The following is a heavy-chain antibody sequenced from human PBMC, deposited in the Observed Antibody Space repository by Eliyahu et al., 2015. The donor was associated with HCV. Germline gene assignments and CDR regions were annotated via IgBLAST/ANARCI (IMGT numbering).Heavy chain of an antibody. V-gene: IGHV1-2*02. CDR2: INPNSGDT. J-gene: IGHJ5*02. CDR1: GYSXTGXX. D-gene: IGHD6-6*01. CDR3: AREGSSSSDTNWFDP. Sequence: QVHLVQSGAEVKKPGASVKVSCKASGYSXTGXXMFWLRXAPGQGLEWMGWINPNSGDTKYAQKFQGRVTMTRDTSISTAYMELSRLRSDDTAVYYCAREGSSSSDTNWFDPWGQGTLVTVSS.